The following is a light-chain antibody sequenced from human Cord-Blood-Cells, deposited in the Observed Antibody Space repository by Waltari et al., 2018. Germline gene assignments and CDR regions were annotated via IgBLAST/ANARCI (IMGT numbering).Light chain of an antibody. V-gene: IGKV3-20*01. Sequence: ELVLTQSPGTLFLSSGERATLSCRASQSVSSSYLAWYQQKPGQAPRLLIYCASSRATGIPDRFSGSGSCTDFTLTISRLEPEDFAVYYCQQYGSSPPYTFGQGTKLEIK. CDR1: QSVSSSY. CDR2: CAS. CDR3: QQYGSSPPYT. J-gene: IGKJ2*01.